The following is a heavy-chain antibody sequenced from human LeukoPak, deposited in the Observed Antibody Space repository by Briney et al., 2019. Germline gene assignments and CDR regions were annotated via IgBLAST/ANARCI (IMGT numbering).Heavy chain of an antibody. V-gene: IGHV4-61*02. D-gene: IGHD3-22*01. Sequence: SQTLSLTCTVSGGSISSGSYYWRWIRQPAGKGLEWIGRIYTSGSTNYNPSLKSRVTISGDTSKNQFSLRLSSVTAADTAVYYCARASYSYDINGWVPFDYWGQGTLVTVSS. CDR3: ARASYSYDINGWVPFDY. CDR1: GGSISSGSYY. J-gene: IGHJ4*02. CDR2: IYTSGST.